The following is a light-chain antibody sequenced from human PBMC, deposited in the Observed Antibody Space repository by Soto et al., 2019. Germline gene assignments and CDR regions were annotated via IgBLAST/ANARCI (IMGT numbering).Light chain of an antibody. CDR3: HQYNNWTLP. CDR1: HRVSSY. J-gene: IGKJ4*01. V-gene: IGKV3-15*01. CDR2: GVS. Sequence: DILMTQSPASLSVSPGDIATLSCSASHRVSSYLAWYQQKPGQAPRLLIYGVSTRANGVTARFSGSGSGTVFTLNTSRLQSEDFAVYYCHQYNNWTLPVGGGPRGIS.